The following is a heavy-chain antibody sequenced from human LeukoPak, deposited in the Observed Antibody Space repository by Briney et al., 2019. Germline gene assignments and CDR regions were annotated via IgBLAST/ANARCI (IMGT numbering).Heavy chain of an antibody. Sequence: GGSLRLSCAASGFTFSSYSMNWVRQAPGKGLEWVSSISSSSSYIYYADSVKGRFTISRDNAKNSLYLQMNSLRAEDTAVYYCARESPLYYYDSSGRYDAFDIWGQGTMVTVSS. CDR3: ARESPLYYYDSSGRYDAFDI. V-gene: IGHV3-21*01. J-gene: IGHJ3*02. D-gene: IGHD3-22*01. CDR2: ISSSSSYI. CDR1: GFTFSSYS.